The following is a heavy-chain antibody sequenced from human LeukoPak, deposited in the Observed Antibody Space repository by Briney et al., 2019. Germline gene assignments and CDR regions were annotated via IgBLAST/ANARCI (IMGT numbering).Heavy chain of an antibody. D-gene: IGHD3-10*01. CDR3: ARDYSILWFGELANWFDP. V-gene: IGHV1-2*02. J-gene: IGHJ5*02. CDR1: GYTFTGYY. Sequence: ASVKVSCKASGYTFTGYYMHWVRQAPGQGLEWMGWINPNSGGTNYAQKFQGRVTMTRDTSISTAYMELSRLRSDDTAVYYCARDYSILWFGELANWFDPWGQGTLVTVSS. CDR2: INPNSGGT.